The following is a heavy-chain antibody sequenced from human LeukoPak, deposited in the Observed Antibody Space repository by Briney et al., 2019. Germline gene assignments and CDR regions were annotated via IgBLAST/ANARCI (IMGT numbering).Heavy chain of an antibody. Sequence: GGSLRLSCVASGFTFSSHAMAWFRQAPGKGLEWVSAIGGRGGSTHYADSVKGRFTISRDNSKNTLYLQMNSLRAEDTALYYCARDPGVVAFHYFDFWGQGTLVTVSS. CDR1: GFTFSSHA. V-gene: IGHV3-23*01. CDR2: IGGRGGST. J-gene: IGHJ4*02. CDR3: ARDPGVVAFHYFDF. D-gene: IGHD3-3*01.